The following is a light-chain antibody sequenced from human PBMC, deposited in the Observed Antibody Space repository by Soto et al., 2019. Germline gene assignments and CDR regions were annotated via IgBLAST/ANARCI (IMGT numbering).Light chain of an antibody. CDR2: ENN. CDR1: SSNIGNNY. V-gene: IGLV1-51*02. Sequence: QSVLTQPPSVSAAPGQKVTISCSGSSSNIGNNYVSWYQQLPGTAPKLLIYENNKRPSGILDRFSGSKSGTSATLGITGLQTGDEADYYCGTWDSSLSAYVFGTATKVTVL. CDR3: GTWDSSLSAYV. J-gene: IGLJ1*01.